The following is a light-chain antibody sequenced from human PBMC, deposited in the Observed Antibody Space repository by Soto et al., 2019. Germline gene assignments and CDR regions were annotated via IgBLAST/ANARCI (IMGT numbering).Light chain of an antibody. CDR2: DVS. CDR3: SAYRSSSALDV. CDR1: SSDVGGYNF. J-gene: IGLJ1*01. Sequence: QSVLTQPASVSGSPGQSITISCTGTSSDVGGYNFVSWYQQHPGKAPKLMIYDVSNRPSGVSNRFSGSKSGNTASLTISGLQAEDEADYYCSAYRSSSALDVFGTGTKVTVX. V-gene: IGLV2-14*01.